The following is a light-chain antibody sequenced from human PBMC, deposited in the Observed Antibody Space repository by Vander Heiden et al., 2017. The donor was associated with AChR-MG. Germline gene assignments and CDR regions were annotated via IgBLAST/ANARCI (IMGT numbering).Light chain of an antibody. CDR3: QQYYFWPFWT. J-gene: IGKJ1*01. V-gene: IGKV3-15*01. CDR1: QSLSSN. CDR2: GAS. Sequence: EVVMTQSPATLSVSPGETAALSCKASQSLSSNLAWYQQRPGQAPRLLIYGASTRATGIPARFSGSGYGTEFTLTIVSLQSEDFAFYYCQQYYFWPFWTFGQRTKVEMK.